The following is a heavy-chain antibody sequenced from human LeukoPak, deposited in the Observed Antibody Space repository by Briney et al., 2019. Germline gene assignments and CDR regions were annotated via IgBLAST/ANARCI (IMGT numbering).Heavy chain of an antibody. Sequence: PGGSLRLSCAASGFTFSTYGMHWVRQAPGKGLEWVAVISHDGSDVHYADSVKGRFTVSRDNSKNTLYLQMNSLRAEDLALYYCAKDRYYGSRSYPYYFDYWGQGTLVTVSS. CDR3: AKDRYYGSRSYPYYFDY. D-gene: IGHD3-10*01. CDR2: ISHDGSDV. J-gene: IGHJ4*02. CDR1: GFTFSTYG. V-gene: IGHV3-30*18.